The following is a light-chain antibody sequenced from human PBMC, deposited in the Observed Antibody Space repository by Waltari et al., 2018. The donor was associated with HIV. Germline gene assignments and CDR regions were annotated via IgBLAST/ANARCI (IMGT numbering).Light chain of an antibody. J-gene: IGLJ3*02. CDR1: SPTIGSNT. V-gene: IGLV1-44*01. CDR2: SYG. CDR3: ATWDDSLNAWV. Sequence: QSVLNQSPSASGTPGQRVIISCSGSSPTIGSNTVTWYQQFPGTAPKLLIYSYGQRPSGVPERFSGSKSATSASLAISGLRSEDEADYYCATWDDSLNAWVFGGGTKLTVL.